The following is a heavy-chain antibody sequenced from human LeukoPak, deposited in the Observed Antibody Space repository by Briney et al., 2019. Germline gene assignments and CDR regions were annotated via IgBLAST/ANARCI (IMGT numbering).Heavy chain of an antibody. CDR1: GGSISSYY. J-gene: IGHJ5*01. CDR2: IYYSGST. CDR3: AREITMVRGVIHWFDS. V-gene: IGHV4-59*01. Sequence: SETLSLTCTVSGGSISSYYWSWIRQPPGKGLDWIGYIYYSGSTNYNPSLKSRVTISVDTSKNQFSLKLSSVTAADTAVYYCAREITMVRGVIHWFDSWGQGTLVTVFS. D-gene: IGHD3-10*01.